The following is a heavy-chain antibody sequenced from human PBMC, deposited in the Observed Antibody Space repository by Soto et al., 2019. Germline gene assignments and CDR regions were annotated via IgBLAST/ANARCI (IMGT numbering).Heavy chain of an antibody. CDR2: IYYSGST. Sequence: LETMSLTCPVSGGSISSYYWSWIRQPPGKGLEWIGYIYYSGSTNYNPSLKSRVTISVDTSKNQFSLKLSSVTAADTAVYYCARCPMYYDILTGQGDYYYYGMDVWGQGTTVTVSS. CDR3: ARCPMYYDILTGQGDYYYYGMDV. V-gene: IGHV4-59*08. D-gene: IGHD3-9*01. CDR1: GGSISSYY. J-gene: IGHJ6*02.